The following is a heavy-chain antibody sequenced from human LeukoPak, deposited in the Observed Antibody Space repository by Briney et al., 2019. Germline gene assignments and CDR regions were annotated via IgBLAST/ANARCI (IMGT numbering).Heavy chain of an antibody. J-gene: IGHJ4*02. V-gene: IGHV3-30*04. Sequence: PGKSLRLSCAASGFTFSDYTMHWVRQAPGKGLEWVAVISYDGSQKYYADSVTGRFTISRDNSKNTVYLHMYSLRAEDTAVFYCARANSSSWHYFDDWGQGTLVTVSS. CDR2: ISYDGSQK. CDR3: ARANSSSWHYFDD. CDR1: GFTFSDYT. D-gene: IGHD6-13*01.